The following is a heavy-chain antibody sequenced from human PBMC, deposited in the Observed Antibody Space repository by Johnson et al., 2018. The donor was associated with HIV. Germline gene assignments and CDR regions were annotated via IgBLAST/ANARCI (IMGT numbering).Heavy chain of an antibody. CDR2: SWNSGSI. J-gene: IGHJ3*02. D-gene: IGHD6-6*01. CDR1: GFTVSSNY. V-gene: IGHV3-66*02. Sequence: EVQLVESGGGLVQPGGSLRLSCAASGFTVSSNYMSWVRQAPGKGLEWVSGISWNSGSIGYADSVKGRFTISRDNAKNTLYLQMNSLRAEDTAVYYCARDKGIAARPDAFDIWGQGTMVTVSS. CDR3: ARDKGIAARPDAFDI.